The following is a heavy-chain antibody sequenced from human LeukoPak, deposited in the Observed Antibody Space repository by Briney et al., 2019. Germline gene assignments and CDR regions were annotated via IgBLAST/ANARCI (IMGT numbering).Heavy chain of an antibody. CDR2: VYYSGNT. V-gene: IGHV4-39*07. CDR1: GGSISSSPYY. D-gene: IGHD4/OR15-4a*01. CDR3: ARVVSRRTNYFDP. J-gene: IGHJ5*02. Sequence: SETLSLTCTVSGGSISSSPYYWGWIRQTPGKGLEWIGSVYYSGNTYYNPSLKSRVTISVDTSKNQFSLNLSSVTAADTAVYSCARVVSRRTNYFDPWGQGTLVTVSS.